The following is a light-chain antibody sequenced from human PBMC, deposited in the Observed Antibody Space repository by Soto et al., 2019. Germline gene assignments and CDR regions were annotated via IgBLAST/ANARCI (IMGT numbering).Light chain of an antibody. CDR2: GAS. CDR3: QQYDDLPLT. CDR1: QSIGSD. Sequence: VLTQSPGTLSVSPGERATFTCRASQSIGSDLAWYQQRPGQAPRLLIDGASTWATGIPARFSGSGSGTEFNLTISSLQSEDFAVYYCQQYDDLPLTFGPGTKVDLK. V-gene: IGKV3-15*01. J-gene: IGKJ3*01.